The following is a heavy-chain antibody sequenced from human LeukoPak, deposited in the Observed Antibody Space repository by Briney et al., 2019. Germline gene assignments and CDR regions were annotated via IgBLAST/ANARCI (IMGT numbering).Heavy chain of an antibody. J-gene: IGHJ4*02. D-gene: IGHD1-26*01. V-gene: IGHV3-23*01. Sequence: GGSLRLSCAASGFTFSSYAMSWVRQAPGKGLEWVSAISGSGGSTYYTDSVKGRFTISRDNSKNTLYLQMNSLRAEDTAVYYCAKPKWELLGYFDYWGQGTLVTVSS. CDR3: AKPKWELLGYFDY. CDR2: ISGSGGST. CDR1: GFTFSSYA.